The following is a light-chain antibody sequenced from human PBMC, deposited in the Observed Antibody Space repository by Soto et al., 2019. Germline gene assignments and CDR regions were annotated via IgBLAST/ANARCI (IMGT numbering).Light chain of an antibody. CDR1: ASDVGAYNF. Sequence: QSALTQPPSASGSPGQSVTISCTGTASDVGAYNFVSWYQQHPGKVPRLIIYEVSKRPSGVPDRFSGSKSDNTASLAVSGLQAEDEADYYCSSFAGSNALVFGGGTKVTVL. V-gene: IGLV2-8*01. J-gene: IGLJ2*01. CDR2: EVS. CDR3: SSFAGSNALV.